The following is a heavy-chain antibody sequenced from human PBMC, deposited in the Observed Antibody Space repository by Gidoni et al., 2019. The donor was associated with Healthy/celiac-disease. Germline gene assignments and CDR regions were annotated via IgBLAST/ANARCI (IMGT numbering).Heavy chain of an antibody. CDR2: ISYDGSNK. V-gene: IGHV3-30*04. CDR1: GVTFSSYA. CDR3: ARDPVSRGSGWYQS. J-gene: IGHJ3*01. D-gene: IGHD6-19*01. Sequence: QVQLVESGGCVVPPGRSLRLSCSASGVTFSSYAMHWVRQAPGKGLGWVAVISYDGSNKYYADSVKGRFTISRDNSKNTLYLQMNSLRAEDTAVYYCARDPVSRGSGWYQSWGQGTMVTVSS.